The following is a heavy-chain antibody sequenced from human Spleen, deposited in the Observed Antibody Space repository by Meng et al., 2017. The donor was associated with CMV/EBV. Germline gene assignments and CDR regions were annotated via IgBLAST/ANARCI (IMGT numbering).Heavy chain of an antibody. J-gene: IGHJ4*02. CDR2: IYYSGST. D-gene: IGHD5-12*01. CDR1: GGSISSGDYY. Sequence: VSGGSISSGDYYWSWIRQPPGKGLEWIGYIYYSGSTYYNPSLKSRVTISVDTSKNQFSLKLSSVTAADTAVYYCASRGSGYSGYVNYWGQGTLVTVSS. CDR3: ASRGSGYSGYVNY. V-gene: IGHV4-30-4*08.